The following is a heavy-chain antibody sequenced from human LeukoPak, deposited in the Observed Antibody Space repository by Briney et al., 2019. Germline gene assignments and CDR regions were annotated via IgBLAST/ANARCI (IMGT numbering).Heavy chain of an antibody. CDR3: ARGSTIVLTDAPDAYDM. V-gene: IGHV3-33*01. D-gene: IGHD2-2*01. CDR1: GFTFSNYG. CDR2: ICYDGSNK. J-gene: IGHJ3*02. Sequence: PGGSLRLSCAASGFTFSNYGMHWVRQAPGKGLEWVAAICYDGSNKYYAEYVKGRFSISRDNSKNTLYLHMNSLRAEDTAVYYCARGSTIVLTDAPDAYDMWGQGTVVTVSS.